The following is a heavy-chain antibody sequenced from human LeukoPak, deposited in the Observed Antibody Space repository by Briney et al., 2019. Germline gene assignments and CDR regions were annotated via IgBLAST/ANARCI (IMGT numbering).Heavy chain of an antibody. CDR2: IYYSGST. Sequence: SETLSLTCTVSGGSTTSYYWSWIRQPPGKGLEWIGYIYYSGSTNYNPSLKSRVTISVDTSKNQFSLKLSSVTAADTAVYYCASGHYDSSGYLDYWGQGTLVTVSS. D-gene: IGHD3-22*01. CDR3: ASGHYDSSGYLDY. J-gene: IGHJ4*02. CDR1: GGSTTSYY. V-gene: IGHV4-59*08.